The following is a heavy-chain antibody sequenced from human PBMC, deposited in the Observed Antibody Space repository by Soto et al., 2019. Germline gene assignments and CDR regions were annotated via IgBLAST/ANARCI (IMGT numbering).Heavy chain of an antibody. Sequence: QVQLLQSGAEVKKPGDSLNVSCKASGYTFTGYYTHWVRQAPGQGLEWMGRMNPNSGGTSYAQKFQGSVTMTRDTSISTAYMELSRLRSDDTAVYYCASGLRGGGFLYYFVYWGQGTLVTVSS. CDR3: ASGLRGGGFLYYFVY. D-gene: IGHD2-21*01. CDR2: MNPNSGGT. CDR1: GYTFTGYY. V-gene: IGHV1-2*04. J-gene: IGHJ4*02.